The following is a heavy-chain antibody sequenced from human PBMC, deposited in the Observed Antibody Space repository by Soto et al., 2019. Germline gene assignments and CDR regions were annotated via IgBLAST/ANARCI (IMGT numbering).Heavy chain of an antibody. CDR2: VYHTGNS. V-gene: IGHV4-30-4*01. Sequence: QVQLQESGPGLVKPLQTLSLTCTVSGGSITSDDYVWSWIRQPPGKGLEWLGFVYHTGNSYYNPSLTSRLSISSDRSKNQFSLSLSSVTDADTAVYYCARVRSGYDKYYFDYWGQGMLVNVSS. CDR1: GGSITSDDYV. D-gene: IGHD5-12*01. J-gene: IGHJ4*02. CDR3: ARVRSGYDKYYFDY.